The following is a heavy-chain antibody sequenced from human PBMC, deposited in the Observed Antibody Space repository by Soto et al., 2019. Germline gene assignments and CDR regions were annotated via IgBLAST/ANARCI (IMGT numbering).Heavy chain of an antibody. Sequence: HPGGSLRLSCAASGFTVSSNYMSWVRQAPGKGLEWVSVIYSGGSTYYADSVKGRFTISRDNSKNTLYLQMNSLRAEDTAVYYCARDNISVAAAGPEYYYYGMDVWGQGTTVTVSS. CDR2: IYSGGST. D-gene: IGHD6-13*01. CDR3: ARDNISVAAAGPEYYYYGMDV. J-gene: IGHJ6*02. CDR1: GFTVSSNY. V-gene: IGHV3-53*01.